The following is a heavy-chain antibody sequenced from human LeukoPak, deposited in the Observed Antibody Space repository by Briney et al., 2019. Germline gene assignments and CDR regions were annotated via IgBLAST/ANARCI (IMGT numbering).Heavy chain of an antibody. CDR2: ISYHGSDQ. CDR3: ARQDGSGGSCYLDY. CDR1: RFIFSNYA. D-gene: IGHD2-15*01. Sequence: GGSLRLSCAASRFIFSNYAMHWVRQAPGKGLDWVAVISYHGSDQYYADSVKGRFTISRDYSKNTLYLQMNSLRTEDTAVYYCARQDGSGGSCYLDYWGQGTLVTASS. V-gene: IGHV3-30*04. J-gene: IGHJ4*02.